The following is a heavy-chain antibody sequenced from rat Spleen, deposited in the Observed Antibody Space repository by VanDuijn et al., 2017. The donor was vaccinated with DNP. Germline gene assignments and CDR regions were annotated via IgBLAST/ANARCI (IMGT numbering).Heavy chain of an antibody. D-gene: IGHD1-12*02. CDR2: MQYNGDT. CDR3: TRDGGGRYYHGYFDY. J-gene: IGHJ2*01. CDR1: GFSLTSYG. Sequence: QVQLKESGPGLVQPSQTLSLTCTVSGFSLTSYGVYWVRQPSGKGLEWMGKMQYNGDTSYNSVLKSRLSISRDTSKNQVFLKMNSLQTDDTGTYYCTRDGGGRYYHGYFDYWGQGVMVTVSS. V-gene: IGHV2-63*01.